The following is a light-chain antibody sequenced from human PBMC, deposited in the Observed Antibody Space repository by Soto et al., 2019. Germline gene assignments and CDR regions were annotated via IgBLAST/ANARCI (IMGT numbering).Light chain of an antibody. V-gene: IGLV2-23*01. Sequence: QSVLTQPASVSGSPGQSITISCTGSSSDVGSYNFVSWYQQHPGKAPKLIIYEGTKRPSGVSNRFSGSKSGNTASLTISGLQAEDEADYYCCSYAGSRTVVFGTGTKV. CDR1: SSDVGSYNF. J-gene: IGLJ1*01. CDR3: CSYAGSRTVV. CDR2: EGT.